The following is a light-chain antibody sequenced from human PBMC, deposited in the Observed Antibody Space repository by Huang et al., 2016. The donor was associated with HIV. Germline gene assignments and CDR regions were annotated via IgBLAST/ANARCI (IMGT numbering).Light chain of an antibody. CDR1: QSVATN. CDR3: QQYHNWPYT. J-gene: IGKJ2*01. CDR2: GAS. V-gene: IGKV3D-15*01. Sequence: EIIMTQSPATLSLSPGEGASLSCRANQSVATNLAWYLHRPGQGPRVLIFGASTRASGLPGRFSGRGSGTQFTLTVSGLQSEDFAVYYCQQYHNWPYTFGQGTKLEI.